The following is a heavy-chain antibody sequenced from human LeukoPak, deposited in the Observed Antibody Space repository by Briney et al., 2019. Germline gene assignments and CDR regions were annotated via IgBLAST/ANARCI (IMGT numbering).Heavy chain of an antibody. Sequence: GASVKVSCKASGYTLTAYYIHWVRQAPGQGLEWMGWISPNSGDTDYAQKFQGRVTMTRDTPISTAYMALSSLRSDDTAMYYCARIISYGGSDGFDLWGQGTMVTVFS. CDR2: ISPNSGDT. CDR1: GYTLTAYY. CDR3: ARIISYGGSDGFDL. V-gene: IGHV1-2*02. J-gene: IGHJ3*01. D-gene: IGHD1-26*01.